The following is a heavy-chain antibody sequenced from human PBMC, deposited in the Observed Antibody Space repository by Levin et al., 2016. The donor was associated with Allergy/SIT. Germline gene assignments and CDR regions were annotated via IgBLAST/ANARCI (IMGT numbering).Heavy chain of an antibody. CDR1: GFTFSSYA. CDR2: ISGSGGST. D-gene: IGHD6-19*01. V-gene: IGHV3-23*01. J-gene: IGHJ4*02. Sequence: LSLTCAASGFTFSSYAMSWVRQAPGKGLEWVSAISGSGGSTYYADSVKGRFTISRDNSKNTLYLQMNSLRAEDTAVYYCAKVVAVAVDLGYFDYWGQGTLVTVSS. CDR3: AKVVAVAVDLGYFDY.